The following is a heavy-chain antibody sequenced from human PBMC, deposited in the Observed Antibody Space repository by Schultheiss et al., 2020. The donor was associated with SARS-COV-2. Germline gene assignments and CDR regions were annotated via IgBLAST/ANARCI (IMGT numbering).Heavy chain of an antibody. D-gene: IGHD1-26*01. Sequence: GGSLRLSCAASGFTFSDYYMSWIRQAPGKGLEWVSYISSSSSYTNYADSVKGRFTISRDNAKNSLYLQMNSLRAEDTAVYYCARAQSGSYYGTFDYWGQGTLVTVSS. CDR1: GFTFSDYY. J-gene: IGHJ4*02. V-gene: IGHV3-11*06. CDR3: ARAQSGSYYGTFDY. CDR2: ISSSSSYT.